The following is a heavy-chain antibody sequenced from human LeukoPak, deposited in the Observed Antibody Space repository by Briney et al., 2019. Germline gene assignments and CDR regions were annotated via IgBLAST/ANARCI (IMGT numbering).Heavy chain of an antibody. CDR3: ARYCSSTSCYSDY. CDR2: INPISGGT. Sequence: ASLKVSCKASGHTFTGYYMHWVRQAPGQGLEYMGRINPISGGTVYAQKFQGRVTMTRDTSITTAYMELTRLTSDDTAVYYCARYCSSTSCYSDYWGQGTLVTVSS. V-gene: IGHV1-2*06. J-gene: IGHJ4*02. D-gene: IGHD2-2*01. CDR1: GHTFTGYY.